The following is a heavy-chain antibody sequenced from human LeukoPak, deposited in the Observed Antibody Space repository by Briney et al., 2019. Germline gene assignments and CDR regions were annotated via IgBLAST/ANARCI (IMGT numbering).Heavy chain of an antibody. CDR2: ISGSGGST. CDR1: GFTFSSYA. CDR3: AKAGRITMIVVVMYAFDI. D-gene: IGHD3-22*01. J-gene: IGHJ3*02. Sequence: GGSLRLSCAASGFTFSSYAMSWARQAPGKGLEWVSAISGSGGSTYYVDSVKGRFTISRDNSKNTLYLQMNSLRAEDTAVYYCAKAGRITMIVVVMYAFDIWGQGTMVTVSS. V-gene: IGHV3-23*01.